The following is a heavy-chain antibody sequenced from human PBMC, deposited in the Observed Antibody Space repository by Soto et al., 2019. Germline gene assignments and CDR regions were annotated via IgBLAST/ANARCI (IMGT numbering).Heavy chain of an antibody. V-gene: IGHV4-34*01. D-gene: IGHD6-19*01. CDR3: ARGVRCALAVDGYPDY. CDR2: IDHNGNT. Sequence: SETLSVTCGVSGGSFSGYYWTWIRQPPGKGLEWIGEIDHNGNTNYNPSLKSRVTISVDTPNKQFSLKLSSVTDADTAVYYCARGVRCALAVDGYPDYWGQGTLVTVSS. CDR1: GGSFSGYY. J-gene: IGHJ4*02.